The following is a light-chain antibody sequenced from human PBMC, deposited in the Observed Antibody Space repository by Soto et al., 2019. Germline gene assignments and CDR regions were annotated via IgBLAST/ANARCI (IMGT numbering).Light chain of an antibody. J-gene: IGKJ4*01. Sequence: EIVMTQSPATLSLSPGERATLSCRASQSVSSNLAWYQQKPGQAPRLLLYGASTRATGIPARFSGSGSGTEFTLTISSLQSEDVAVYYCQQYNNWPPLTFGGGTKVEIK. CDR2: GAS. CDR3: QQYNNWPPLT. V-gene: IGKV3-15*01. CDR1: QSVSSN.